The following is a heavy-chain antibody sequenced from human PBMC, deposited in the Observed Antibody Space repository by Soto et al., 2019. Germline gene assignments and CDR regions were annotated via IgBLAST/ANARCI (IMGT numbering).Heavy chain of an antibody. J-gene: IGHJ5*02. Sequence: SETLSLTCTVSGGSISSYYWSWIRQPPGKGLEWIGYIYYSGSTNYNPSLKSRVTISVDTSKNQFSLKLSSVTAADTAVYYCARVTGTTYIVDPWGQGTLVTVSS. D-gene: IGHD1-7*01. CDR1: GGSISSYY. CDR2: IYYSGST. V-gene: IGHV4-59*01. CDR3: ARVTGTTYIVDP.